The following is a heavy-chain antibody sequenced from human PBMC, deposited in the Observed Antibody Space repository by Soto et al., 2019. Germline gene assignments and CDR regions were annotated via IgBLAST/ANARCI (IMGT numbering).Heavy chain of an antibody. Sequence: PGGSLRLSCAASGFTFSDYCMSWIRQAPGKGLEWVSYISSSASSISYADSVKGRFTISRDNAKNTLFLQMNSLRAEDTAVYYCVKGSRAYRPYYFDYWGHGTLVTVSS. CDR3: VKGSRAYRPYYFDY. V-gene: IGHV3-11*01. CDR2: ISSSASSI. CDR1: GFTFSDYC. J-gene: IGHJ4*01. D-gene: IGHD3-16*01.